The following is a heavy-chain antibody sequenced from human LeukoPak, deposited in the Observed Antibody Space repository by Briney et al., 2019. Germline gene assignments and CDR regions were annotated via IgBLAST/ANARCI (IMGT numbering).Heavy chain of an antibody. V-gene: IGHV4-59*08. CDR1: GGSISSYY. CDR2: IYYNGST. J-gene: IGHJ4*02. CDR3: ARLYDSSGYYYPFEY. Sequence: PSETLSLTCTVSGGSISSYYWSWIRQPPGKGLEWIGYIYYNGSTYYNPSLKSRVTISVDTSKNHFSLKLSSVTAADTAVYYCARLYDSSGYYYPFEYWGQGTLVTVSS. D-gene: IGHD3-22*01.